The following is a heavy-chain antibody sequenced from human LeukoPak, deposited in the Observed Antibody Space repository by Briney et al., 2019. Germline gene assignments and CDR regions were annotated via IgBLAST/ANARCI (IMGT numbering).Heavy chain of an antibody. V-gene: IGHV4-59*01. D-gene: IGHD2-21*01. J-gene: IGHJ4*02. CDR1: GGSISSYY. CDR2: IYYSGST. Sequence: SETLSLTCTVSGGSISSYYWSWIRQPPGKGLEWIGYIYYSGSTNYNPSLKSRVTISVDTSKNQFSLKLSSVTAADTAVYHCARDGYSPADYWGQGTLVTVSS. CDR3: ARDGYSPADY.